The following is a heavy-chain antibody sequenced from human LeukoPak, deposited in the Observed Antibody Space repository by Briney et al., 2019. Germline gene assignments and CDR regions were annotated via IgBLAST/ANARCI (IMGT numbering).Heavy chain of an antibody. Sequence: GGSLRLSCAASGLTFSDYYMSWIRQAPGKGLEWLSYISSSSTYTNYADSVEGRFTISRDNAKNSLYLRMNSLRAEDTAIYYCARGGSGSQGYWGQGTLVTVSS. CDR2: ISSSSTYT. D-gene: IGHD1-26*01. CDR1: GLTFSDYY. J-gene: IGHJ4*02. CDR3: ARGGSGSQGY. V-gene: IGHV3-11*05.